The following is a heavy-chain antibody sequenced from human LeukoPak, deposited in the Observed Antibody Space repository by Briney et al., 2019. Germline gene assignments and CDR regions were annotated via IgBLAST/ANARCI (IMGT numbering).Heavy chain of an antibody. V-gene: IGHV3-74*01. D-gene: IGHD1-1*01. CDR2: IDGDGRIA. CDR3: ARDSPRTGP. CDR1: GFTFSSYW. J-gene: IGHJ5*02. Sequence: GGSLRLSCAASGFTFSSYWMNWVRQVPGQGLVWVSHIDGDGRIAHYGDSVKGRFTISRDNAKNTVYLQMDSLRAEDTAVYYCARDSPRTGPWGQGILVIVSS.